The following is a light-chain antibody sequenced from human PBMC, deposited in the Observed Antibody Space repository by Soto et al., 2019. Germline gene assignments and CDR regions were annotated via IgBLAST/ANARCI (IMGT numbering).Light chain of an antibody. CDR3: QQTYSTPWT. Sequence: DIQMTQSPSSLSASVGDRVTITCRASQSISSYLNWYQQKPGKAPKLLIYAASSLQSGVPSRLSGSGSGTDFTLTISSLQPEDFATYYCQQTYSTPWTFGQATKVELK. CDR2: AAS. V-gene: IGKV1-39*01. J-gene: IGKJ1*01. CDR1: QSISSY.